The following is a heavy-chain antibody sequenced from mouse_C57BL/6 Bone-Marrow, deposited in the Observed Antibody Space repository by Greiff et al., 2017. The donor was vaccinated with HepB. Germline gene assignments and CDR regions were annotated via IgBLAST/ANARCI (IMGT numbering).Heavy chain of an antibody. V-gene: IGHV7-1*01. CDR1: GFTFSDFY. CDR3: ARALYDYDGYFDV. Sequence: EVQVVESGGGLVQSGRSLRLSCATSGFTFSDFYMEWVRQAPGKGLEWIAASRNKANDYTTEYSASVKGRFIVSRDTSQSILYLQMNALRADDTAMYYCARALYDYDGYFDVWGTGTTVTVSS. J-gene: IGHJ1*03. D-gene: IGHD2-4*01. CDR2: SRNKANDYTT.